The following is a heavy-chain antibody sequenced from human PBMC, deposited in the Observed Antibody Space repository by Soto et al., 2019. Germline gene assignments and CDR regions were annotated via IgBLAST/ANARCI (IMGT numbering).Heavy chain of an antibody. CDR3: ARVGSSGWGHFDH. CDR1: GGSISSYY. Sequence: PSETLSLTCTVSGGSISSYYWSWIRQPPGKGLEWIGYFYYSGTTNYNPSLQSRVTISLDTSKSQFSLKLSSVTAADTAVYYCARVGSSGWGHFDHWGQGTLVTVSS. D-gene: IGHD6-19*01. J-gene: IGHJ4*02. CDR2: FYYSGTT. V-gene: IGHV4-59*01.